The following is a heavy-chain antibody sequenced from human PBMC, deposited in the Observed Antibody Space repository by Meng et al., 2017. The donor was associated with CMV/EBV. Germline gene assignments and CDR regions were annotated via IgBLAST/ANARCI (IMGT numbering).Heavy chain of an antibody. CDR1: GYTFPSYG. V-gene: IGHV1-18*01. CDR2: ISAYNGNT. CDR3: ARGGASSGYDLIDY. D-gene: IGHD5-12*01. Sequence: HVQVGRSGSEVKKTGSSVKVSCKASGYTFPSYGISWVLQAPGQGLEWMGWISAYNGNTNYAQKLQGRVTMTTDTSTSTAYMELRSLRSDDTAVYYCARGGASSGYDLIDYWGQGTLVTVSS. J-gene: IGHJ4*02.